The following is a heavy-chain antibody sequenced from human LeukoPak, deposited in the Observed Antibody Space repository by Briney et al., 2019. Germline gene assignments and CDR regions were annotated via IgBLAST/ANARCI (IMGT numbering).Heavy chain of an antibody. CDR1: GFTFSNYA. CDR3: ARRAGAYSHPYDY. Sequence: PGGSLRLSCAASGFTFSNYAMNWVRQAPGKGLEWVSGISGSGGSTYYADSVKGRFTISRDNSKKTLYLQMNSLRAEDTAVYYCARRAGAYSHPYDYWGQGTLVTVSS. CDR2: ISGSGGST. D-gene: IGHD4/OR15-4a*01. J-gene: IGHJ4*02. V-gene: IGHV3-23*01.